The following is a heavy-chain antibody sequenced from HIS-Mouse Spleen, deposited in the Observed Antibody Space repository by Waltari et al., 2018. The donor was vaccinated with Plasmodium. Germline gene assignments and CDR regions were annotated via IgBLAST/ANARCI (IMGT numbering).Heavy chain of an antibody. V-gene: IGHV3-53*01. CDR1: GFTVSSTY. Sequence: EVQLVESGGGWIQPGGSLRLSCAASGFTVSSTYMSWVSQAPGQGLEWVSVIYGGGSTYYADSVKGRFTISRDNSKNTLYLQMNSLRAEDTAVYYCARGMKSSSSAFDIWGQGTMVTVSS. CDR2: IYGGGST. D-gene: IGHD6-6*01. CDR3: ARGMKSSSSAFDI. J-gene: IGHJ3*02.